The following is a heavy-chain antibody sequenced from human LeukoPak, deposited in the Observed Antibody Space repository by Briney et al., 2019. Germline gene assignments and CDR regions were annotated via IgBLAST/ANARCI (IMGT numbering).Heavy chain of an antibody. Sequence: PGGSLRLSCAASGFTFDDYAMHWVRQAPGKGLEWVSGISWNSGDIGYADSVKGRFTISRDNAKNSLYLQMNSLRAEDTALYYCEKVGGYSYGSFDYGGQETLVTVSS. CDR2: ISWNSGDI. J-gene: IGHJ4*02. CDR3: EKVGGYSYGSFDY. CDR1: GFTFDDYA. V-gene: IGHV3-9*01. D-gene: IGHD5-18*01.